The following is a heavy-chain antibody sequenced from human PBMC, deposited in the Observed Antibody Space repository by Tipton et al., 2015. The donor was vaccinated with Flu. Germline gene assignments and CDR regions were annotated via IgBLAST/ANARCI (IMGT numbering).Heavy chain of an antibody. CDR1: GASISSGGYS. Sequence: TLSLTCSVSGASISSGGYSWSWIRQPPGKGLEWVGYIYHSGTTYYNPSLKSRVIISGDRSKNQFSLKLSSVTAADTAVYYCARLPRHYGDYPLDYWGPGIMVTVSS. CDR2: IYHSGTT. V-gene: IGHV4-30-2*01. CDR3: ARLPRHYGDYPLDY. J-gene: IGHJ4*01. D-gene: IGHD4-17*01.